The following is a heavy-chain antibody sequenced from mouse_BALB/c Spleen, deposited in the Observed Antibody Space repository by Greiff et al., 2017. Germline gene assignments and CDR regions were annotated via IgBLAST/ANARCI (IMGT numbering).Heavy chain of an antibody. D-gene: IGHD2-10*02. J-gene: IGHJ4*01. Sequence: EVHVVESGGGLVKPGGSLKLSCAASGFTFSSYAMSWVRQTPEKKLEWVASISSGGSTYYPDSVKGRFTISRDNARNILYLQMSSLRSEVTAMYYCARRQYGNYFYAMDYWGQGTSVTVAS. V-gene: IGHV5-6-5*01. CDR1: GFTFSSYA. CDR2: ISSGGST. CDR3: ARRQYGNYFYAMDY.